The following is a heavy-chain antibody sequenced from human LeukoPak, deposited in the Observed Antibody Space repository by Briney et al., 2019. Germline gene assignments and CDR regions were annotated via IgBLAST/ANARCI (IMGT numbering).Heavy chain of an antibody. CDR1: GGSIGSYY. Sequence: KPSETLSLTCTVSGGSIGSYYWSWIRQPPGKGLEWIEYIYNSGSTNYSPSLKSRVTISVDTPKNQFSLKLSSVTAADTAVYYCARPSRDGYRYTFDYWGQGILVTVSS. D-gene: IGHD5-24*01. V-gene: IGHV4-59*01. CDR3: ARPSRDGYRYTFDY. CDR2: IYNSGST. J-gene: IGHJ4*02.